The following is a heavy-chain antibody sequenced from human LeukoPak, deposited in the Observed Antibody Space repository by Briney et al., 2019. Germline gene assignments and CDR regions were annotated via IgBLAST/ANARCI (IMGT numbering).Heavy chain of an antibody. CDR2: INPNSGGT. D-gene: IGHD6-25*01. CDR1: GYTFTGYY. V-gene: IGHV1-2*02. CDR3: ARDKAQRLGMVPGDY. Sequence: ASVKVSCKASGYTFTGYYMHWVRQAPGQGLEWMGWINPNSGGTNYAQEFQGRVTMTRDTSISTAYMELSRLRSDDTAVYYCARDKAQRLGMVPGDYWGQGTLVTVSS. J-gene: IGHJ4*02.